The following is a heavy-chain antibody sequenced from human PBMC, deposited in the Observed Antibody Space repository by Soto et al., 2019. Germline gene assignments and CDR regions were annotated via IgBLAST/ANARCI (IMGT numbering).Heavy chain of an antibody. CDR2: IYYSGST. D-gene: IGHD5-18*01. CDR1: GGSISSGDYY. Sequence: SETLSLTCTVSGGSISSGDYYWSWIRQPPGKGLEWIGYIYYSGSTYYNPSLKSRVTISVDTSKNQFSLKLSSVTAADTAVYYCARWARGYSYGFDYWGQGTLVT. V-gene: IGHV4-30-4*01. J-gene: IGHJ4*02. CDR3: ARWARGYSYGFDY.